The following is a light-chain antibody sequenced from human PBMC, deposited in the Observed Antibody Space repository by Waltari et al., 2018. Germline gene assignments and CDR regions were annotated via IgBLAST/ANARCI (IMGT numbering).Light chain of an antibody. J-gene: IGLJ1*01. CDR1: SSDVGGYKY. CDR3: SSYTRISTFV. CDR2: EVN. Sequence: QSALTQPAAVSGSPGQSITTPCTGTSSDVGGYKYVSWFQQKPGEVPKLILYEVNNPPSGVSNRFSGSKSGNTASLTISGLQAEDEADYFCSSYTRISTFVFGTGTEVSVL. V-gene: IGLV2-14*01.